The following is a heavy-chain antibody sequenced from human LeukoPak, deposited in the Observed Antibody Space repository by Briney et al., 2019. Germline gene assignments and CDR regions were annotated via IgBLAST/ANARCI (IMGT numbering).Heavy chain of an antibody. CDR3: ARMVGIVAAHNWIDP. Sequence: SQTLSLTCTVSGGSISGGYYWSWMRQPPGKGLEWIGYIYNSGSTYYNPSLKSRVTISVDRSKNQFSLNLSSVTAADTAVYYCARMVGIVAAHNWIDPWGQGTLVTVSS. CDR2: IYNSGST. V-gene: IGHV4-30-2*01. CDR1: GGSISGGYY. D-gene: IGHD6-13*01. J-gene: IGHJ5*02.